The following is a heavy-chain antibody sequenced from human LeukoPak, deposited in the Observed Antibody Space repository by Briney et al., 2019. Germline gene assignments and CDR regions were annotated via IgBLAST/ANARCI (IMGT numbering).Heavy chain of an antibody. J-gene: IGHJ4*02. Sequence: ASVKVSCKASAYTFTGYYMHWVRQAPGQGLEWMGWINPNSGDTDYAQNLQGRVTVTRYTSISPGYIELSRLRSDDTAVYYCARGRAVGAIYTFDYWGQGTLVTVSS. CDR1: AYTFTGYY. CDR3: ARGRAVGAIYTFDY. V-gene: IGHV1-2*02. D-gene: IGHD1-26*01. CDR2: INPNSGDT.